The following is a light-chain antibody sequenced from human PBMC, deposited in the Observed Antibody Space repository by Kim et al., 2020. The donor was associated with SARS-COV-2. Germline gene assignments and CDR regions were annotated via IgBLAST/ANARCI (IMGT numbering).Light chain of an antibody. V-gene: IGKV1-5*01. CDR2: DAS. J-gene: IGKJ1*01. Sequence: ASVGDRVTITCRASQSISNWLAWYQQKPGKAPNLLIYDASSLEGGVPSRFSGSGSGTEFTLTISRLQPDDFATYYCQQYNSYPRTFGQGTKVDIK. CDR1: QSISNW. CDR3: QQYNSYPRT.